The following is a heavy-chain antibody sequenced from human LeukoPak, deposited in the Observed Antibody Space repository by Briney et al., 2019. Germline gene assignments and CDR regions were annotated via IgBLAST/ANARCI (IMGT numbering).Heavy chain of an antibody. CDR2: TYYRSKWSY. D-gene: IGHD6-19*01. Sequence: SQTLSLTCAISGDSVSTNGATWNWIRQSPSRGLEWLGRTYYRSKWSYDYALSVKSRITLSPDSSKNQFSLHLNSVTPEDAAVYYCARRGASGWWAFDVWGPGTMVTVSS. CDR3: ARRGASGWWAFDV. V-gene: IGHV6-1*01. J-gene: IGHJ3*01. CDR1: GDSVSTNGAT.